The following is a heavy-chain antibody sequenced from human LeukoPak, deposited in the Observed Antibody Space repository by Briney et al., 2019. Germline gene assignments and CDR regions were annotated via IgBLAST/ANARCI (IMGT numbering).Heavy chain of an antibody. J-gene: IGHJ4*02. D-gene: IGHD4-17*01. Sequence: SETLSLTCTVSGGSISSYYWSWIRQPPGKGLEWIGYIYYSGSTNYNPSLKSRVTISVDTSKNQFSLKLSSVTAADTAVYYYARVGTTVTADYWGQGTLVTVSS. CDR1: GGSISSYY. CDR2: IYYSGST. V-gene: IGHV4-59*01. CDR3: ARVGTTVTADY.